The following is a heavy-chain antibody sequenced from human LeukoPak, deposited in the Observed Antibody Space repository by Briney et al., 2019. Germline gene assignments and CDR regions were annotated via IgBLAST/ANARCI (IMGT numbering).Heavy chain of an antibody. V-gene: IGHV1-69*04. CDR2: IIPILGIA. CDR3: ARDGLPRSLDS. Sequence: SVKVSCKASGYTFTSYAISWVRQAPGQGLEWMGRIIPILGIANYAQKFQGRVTITADKSTSTAYMELSSLRSEDTAVYYCARDGLPRSLDSWGQGTLVTVSS. J-gene: IGHJ4*02. CDR1: GYTFTSYA.